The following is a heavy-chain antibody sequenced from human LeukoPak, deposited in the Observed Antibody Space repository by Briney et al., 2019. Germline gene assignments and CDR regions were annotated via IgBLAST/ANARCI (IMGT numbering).Heavy chain of an antibody. CDR3: AKDRLSGAFYNVENWFDP. D-gene: IGHD2/OR15-2a*01. CDR2: ISGSGGST. Sequence: GGSLRLSCAASGFTFSSYGMHWVRQAPGKGLEWVSAISGSGGSTYYADSVKGRFTISRDNSKNTLYLHMNSLRAEDTAVYYCAKDRLSGAFYNVENWFDPWGQGTLVTVSS. V-gene: IGHV3-23*01. CDR1: GFTFSSYG. J-gene: IGHJ5*02.